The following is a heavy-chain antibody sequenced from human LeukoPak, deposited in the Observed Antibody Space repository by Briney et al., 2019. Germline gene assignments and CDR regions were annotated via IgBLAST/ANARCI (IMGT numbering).Heavy chain of an antibody. CDR2: ISSSSSYI. V-gene: IGHV3-21*01. CDR1: GFTFSSYS. Sequence: GGSLRLSCAASGFTFSSYSMNWVRQAPGKGLEWVSSISSSSSYIYYADSVKGRFTISRDNAKNSLYLQMNSLRAEDTAVYYCARVRSTVYDAFDIWGQGTMVTVSS. CDR3: ARVRSTVYDAFDI. D-gene: IGHD2-2*01. J-gene: IGHJ3*02.